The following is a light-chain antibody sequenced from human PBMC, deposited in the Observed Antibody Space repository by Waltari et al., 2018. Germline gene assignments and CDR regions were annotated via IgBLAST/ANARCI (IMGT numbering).Light chain of an antibody. Sequence: QSALTQPASVSGSPGQSITISCTGTSSDVGNYKRVSWYQQHPSKAPKLMIYSVSKRPSGGSDRLSGSKSGDMAYLKIAGLQPEDEAEYFCSAYAGSSKGVFGGGTKVTVL. V-gene: IGLV2-23*02. CDR2: SVS. CDR1: SSDVGNYKR. J-gene: IGLJ2*01. CDR3: SAYAGSSKGV.